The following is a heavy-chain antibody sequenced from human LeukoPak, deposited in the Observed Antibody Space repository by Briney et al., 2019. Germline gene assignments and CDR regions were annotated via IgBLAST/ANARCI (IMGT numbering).Heavy chain of an antibody. V-gene: IGHV4-59*12. CDR1: GGSINSYY. CDR2: IHSSGST. Sequence: SETLSLTCTVSGGSINSYYWSWIRQSPGKGLEWIAYIHSSGSTSYNPSLKSRVTISVDTSKNQFSLKLSSVTAADTAVYYCAAVVPAAIGFSAFDIWGQGTMVTVSS. CDR3: AAVVPAAIGFSAFDI. D-gene: IGHD2-2*02. J-gene: IGHJ3*02.